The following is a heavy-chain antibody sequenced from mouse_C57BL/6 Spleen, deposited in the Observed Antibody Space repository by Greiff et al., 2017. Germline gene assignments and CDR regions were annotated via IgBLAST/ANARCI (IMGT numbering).Heavy chain of an antibody. CDR1: GYTFTSYW. Sequence: QVQLQQPGAELVMPGASVKLSCKASGYTFTSYWMHWVKQRPGQGLEWIGEIDPSDSYTNYNQKFKGKSTLTVDKSSSTAYMQLSSLTSEDSAVYYCARWLLHGGFAYWGQWTLVTVSA. J-gene: IGHJ3*01. V-gene: IGHV1-69*01. D-gene: IGHD2-3*01. CDR3: ARWLLHGGFAY. CDR2: IDPSDSYT.